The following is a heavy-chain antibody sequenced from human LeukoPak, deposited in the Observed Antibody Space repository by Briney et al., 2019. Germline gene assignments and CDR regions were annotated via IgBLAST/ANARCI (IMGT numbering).Heavy chain of an antibody. CDR2: IKPSTGDT. CDR3: VATTYSDYVQFDY. Sequence: ASVKVSCKTSGYTFTPYYMHWVRQAPGQGLEWMGWIKPSTGDTNYAQNFQGRVAMTRDTSITTAYMELSRLRSDDTAMYYCVATTYSDYVQFDYWGQGTPVTVSS. V-gene: IGHV1-2*02. J-gene: IGHJ4*02. CDR1: GYTFTPYY. D-gene: IGHD4-11*01.